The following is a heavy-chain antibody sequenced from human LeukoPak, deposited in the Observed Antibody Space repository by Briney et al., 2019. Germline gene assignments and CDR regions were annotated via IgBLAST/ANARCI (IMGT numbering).Heavy chain of an antibody. CDR1: GFTFSSYE. Sequence: GGSLRLSCAASGFTFSSYEMNWVRQAPGKGLEWVSYISSSGSTIYYADSVKGRFTISRDNAKNSLYLQMNSLRAEDTAVYYCATRYCGGDCSPHIFDYWGQGTLVTVSS. CDR2: ISSSGSTI. J-gene: IGHJ4*02. CDR3: ATRYCGGDCSPHIFDY. D-gene: IGHD2-21*02. V-gene: IGHV3-48*03.